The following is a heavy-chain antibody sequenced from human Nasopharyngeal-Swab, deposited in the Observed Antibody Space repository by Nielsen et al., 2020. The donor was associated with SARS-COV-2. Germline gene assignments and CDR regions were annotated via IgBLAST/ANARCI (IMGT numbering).Heavy chain of an antibody. CDR1: GFTFSSYA. Sequence: GESLKISCAASGFTFSSYAMHWVRQAPGKGLEWVAVISYDGSNKYYADSVKGRFTISRDNSKNTLYLQMNSLRAEDTAVYYCARVLKHQSPPDYWGQRTLVTVSS. D-gene: IGHD3-16*01. CDR2: ISYDGSNK. CDR3: ARVLKHQSPPDY. J-gene: IGHJ4*02. V-gene: IGHV3-30-3*01.